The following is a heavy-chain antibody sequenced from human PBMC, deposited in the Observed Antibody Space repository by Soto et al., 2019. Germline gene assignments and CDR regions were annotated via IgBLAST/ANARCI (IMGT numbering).Heavy chain of an antibody. Sequence: EVQLVESGGGLVKPGGSLRLSCAASGFAFSDAWMNWVRQAPGKGLEWVGRVISKTHGGAIDYSAPVKDRFFISRDDSKDTLYLQMNSLKIEDTAVYFCAAGTGRTDFDYWGQGTLVTVSS. CDR1: GFAFSDAW. CDR2: VISKTHGGAI. D-gene: IGHD4-17*01. V-gene: IGHV3-15*01. CDR3: AAGTGRTDFDY. J-gene: IGHJ4*02.